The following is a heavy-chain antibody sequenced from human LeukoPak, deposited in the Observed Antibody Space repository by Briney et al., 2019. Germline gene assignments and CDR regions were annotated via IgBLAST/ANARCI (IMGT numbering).Heavy chain of an antibody. CDR1: GFTFSSYW. D-gene: IGHD5-12*01. V-gene: IGHV3-7*01. Sequence: SGGSLRLSCAASGFTFSSYWMSWVRQAPGKGLEWVANIKQDGSEKYYVDSVKGRFTISRDNAKNSLYLQMNSLRAEDTAVYYCATPSRGYGGYDYYFDYWGQGTLVTVSS. CDR2: IKQDGSEK. J-gene: IGHJ4*02. CDR3: ATPSRGYGGYDYYFDY.